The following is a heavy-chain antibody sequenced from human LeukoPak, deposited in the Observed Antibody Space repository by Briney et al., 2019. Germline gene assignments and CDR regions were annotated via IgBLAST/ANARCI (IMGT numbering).Heavy chain of an antibody. CDR3: ARREHSSSWYYLDH. CDR1: GYSFTTYW. D-gene: IGHD6-13*01. V-gene: IGHV5-51*01. J-gene: IGHJ4*02. CDR2: IYPGDSDT. Sequence: GESLKISCKGSGYSFTTYWIGWVRQMPGKGLEWMGIIYPGDSDTRYSPSLQGQVTISADKSISTAYLQWSSLKASDTAMYYCARREHSSSWYYLDHWGQGTLVTVSS.